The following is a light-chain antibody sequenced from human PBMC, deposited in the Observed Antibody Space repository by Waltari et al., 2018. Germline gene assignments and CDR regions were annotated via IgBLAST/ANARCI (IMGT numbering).Light chain of an antibody. J-gene: IGKJ1*01. Sequence: DIVMTQSPDSLAVSLGERAPIHCKSSQSVLYSSNNKNYLAWYQQKPGQPPKLLIYWASTRESGVPDRFSGSGSGTDFTLTISSLQAEDVAVYYCQQYYSTPTWTFGQGTKVEIK. CDR1: QSVLYSSNNKNY. CDR2: WAS. V-gene: IGKV4-1*01. CDR3: QQYYSTPTWT.